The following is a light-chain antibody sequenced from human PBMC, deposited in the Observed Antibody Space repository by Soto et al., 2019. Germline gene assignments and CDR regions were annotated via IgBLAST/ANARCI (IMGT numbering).Light chain of an antibody. Sequence: EIVMTQSPATLSVSPGERATLSCMASQSVDSNLAWYQQKPGQAPRLLMYGASTRATDIPARFSGSGSGTEFTLTINSLQSEDFAVYYCQQYNDWILTFGQGSEVDI. CDR1: QSVDSN. V-gene: IGKV3-15*01. CDR3: QQYNDWILT. CDR2: GAS. J-gene: IGKJ1*01.